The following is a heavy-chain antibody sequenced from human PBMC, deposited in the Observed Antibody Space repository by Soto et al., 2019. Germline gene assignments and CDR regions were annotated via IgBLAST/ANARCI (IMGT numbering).Heavy chain of an antibody. Sequence: GGSLRLSCAASGFTFSSYGMHWVRQAPGKGLEWVAVISYDGSNKYYADSVKGRFTISRDNSKNTLYLQMNSLRAEDTAVYYCAFRVAYWGQGTLVTVSS. CDR1: GFTFSSYG. D-gene: IGHD5-12*01. J-gene: IGHJ4*02. V-gene: IGHV3-30*03. CDR3: AFRVAY. CDR2: ISYDGSNK.